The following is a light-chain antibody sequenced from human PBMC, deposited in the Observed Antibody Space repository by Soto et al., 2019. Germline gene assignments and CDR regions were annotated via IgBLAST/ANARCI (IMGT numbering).Light chain of an antibody. CDR1: QRIDNW. J-gene: IGKJ2*02. CDR2: HAS. CDR3: QQYNVYSGT. Sequence: DIHLTQSPSTLSASVGDSVTVTCRTSQRIDNWMAWYQQKPRRAPKLLIYHASRLESGVPARFSGSRYRTEVILTITSLQPDDFATYYCQQYNVYSGTFGQGTKLEVK. V-gene: IGKV1-5*01.